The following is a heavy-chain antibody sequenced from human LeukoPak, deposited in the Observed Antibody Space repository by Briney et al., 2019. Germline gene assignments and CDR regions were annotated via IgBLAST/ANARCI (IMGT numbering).Heavy chain of an antibody. CDR2: IYYSGST. D-gene: IGHD3-3*01. J-gene: IGHJ5*02. V-gene: IGHV4-39*07. CDR1: GGSISSSSYY. Sequence: SETLSLTCTVSGGSISSSSYYWGWIRQPPGKGLEWIGGIYYSGSTYYNPSLKSRVTISVDTSKNQFSLKLSSVTAADTAVYYCARENYDFWSGYYSRSNNWFDPWGQGTLVTVSS. CDR3: ARENYDFWSGYYSRSNNWFDP.